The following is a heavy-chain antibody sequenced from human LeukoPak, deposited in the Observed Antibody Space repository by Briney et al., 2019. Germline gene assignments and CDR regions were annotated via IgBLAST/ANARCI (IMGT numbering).Heavy chain of an antibody. Sequence: GGSLRLSCAASGFTFSSYAMHWVRQAPGKGLEWVAVISYDGSNKYYADSVKGRFTISRDNSKNTLYLQMNSLRAEDTAVYYCARGPTLYSGSYYPFDYWGQGTLVTVSS. CDR2: ISYDGSNK. J-gene: IGHJ4*02. CDR3: ARGPTLYSGSYYPFDY. V-gene: IGHV3-30-3*01. CDR1: GFTFSSYA. D-gene: IGHD1-26*01.